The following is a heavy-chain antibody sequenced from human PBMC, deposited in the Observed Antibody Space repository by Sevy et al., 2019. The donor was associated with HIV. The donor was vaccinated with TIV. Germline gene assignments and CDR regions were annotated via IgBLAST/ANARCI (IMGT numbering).Heavy chain of an antibody. D-gene: IGHD6-19*01. Sequence: GGSLRLSCAASGFTFSSYGMHWVRQAPGKGLEWVAVIWYDGSNKYYADSVKGRFTISRDNSKNTLYLQMNSLRAEDTAVYYCAKGPSRAVAGPNYYYYYMDVWGKGTTVTVSS. CDR3: AKGPSRAVAGPNYYYYYMDV. CDR2: IWYDGSNK. CDR1: GFTFSSYG. V-gene: IGHV3-33*06. J-gene: IGHJ6*03.